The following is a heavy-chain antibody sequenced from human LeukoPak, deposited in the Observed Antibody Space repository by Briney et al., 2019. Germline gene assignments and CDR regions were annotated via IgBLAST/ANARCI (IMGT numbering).Heavy chain of an antibody. Sequence: GGSLRLSCVASGFSVSGIHMNWVRQAPGKDLEWVSGLYSGGATYYADSVGGRFTISRDHSKNTLYLQMTNLRVDDTAIYYCARGNGNVGGRLDPWGQGIRVTVSS. CDR2: LYSGGAT. CDR3: ARGNGNVGGRLDP. CDR1: GFSVSGIH. V-gene: IGHV3-66*01. D-gene: IGHD1-1*01. J-gene: IGHJ5*02.